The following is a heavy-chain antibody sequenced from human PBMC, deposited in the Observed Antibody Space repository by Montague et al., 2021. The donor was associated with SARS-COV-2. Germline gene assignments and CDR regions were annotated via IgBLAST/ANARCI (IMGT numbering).Heavy chain of an antibody. D-gene: IGHD3-16*01. CDR3: ARTSKLRESSSGNYYYHAVDV. Sequence: SETLSLTCNVSGGSISSSTYYWGWIRQPPGKGLEWIGNLYNGGTTYYSPSLKSRVTISVDTSKNHFPLNMASVTAADTAVYYCARTSKLRESSSGNYYYHAVDVWGQGTTVTVSS. CDR1: GGSISSSTYY. J-gene: IGHJ6*02. V-gene: IGHV4-39*02. CDR2: LYNGGTT.